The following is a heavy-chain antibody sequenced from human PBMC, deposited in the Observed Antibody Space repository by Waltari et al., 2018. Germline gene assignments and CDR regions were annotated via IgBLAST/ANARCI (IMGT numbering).Heavy chain of an antibody. V-gene: IGHV3-7*01. CDR3: ARDMGIYTNYAAY. J-gene: IGHJ4*02. D-gene: IGHD4-4*01. Sequence: EVQLVESGGGLVQTGGSLRLSWLASGFTFSRHGISWLRRAPGKGLEWVANINEDESETFYADSVKGRFTISRDNAKNSLYLQMNSLRVEDTAYYYCARDMGIYTNYAAYWGQGTLVTVSS. CDR2: INEDESET. CDR1: GFTFSRHG.